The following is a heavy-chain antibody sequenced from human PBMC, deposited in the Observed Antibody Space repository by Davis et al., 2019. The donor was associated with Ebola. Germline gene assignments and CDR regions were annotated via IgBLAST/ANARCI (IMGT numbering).Heavy chain of an antibody. CDR3: ARELYGDDY. J-gene: IGHJ4*02. Sequence: ASVKVSCKVSGYTLTELSMHWVRQAPGKGLEWMGGFDPEDGETIYAQKLQGRVTMTTDTSTSTAYMELRSLRSDDTAVYYCARELYGDDYWGQGTLVTVSS. D-gene: IGHD4-17*01. CDR2: FDPEDGET. V-gene: IGHV1-24*01. CDR1: GYTLTELS.